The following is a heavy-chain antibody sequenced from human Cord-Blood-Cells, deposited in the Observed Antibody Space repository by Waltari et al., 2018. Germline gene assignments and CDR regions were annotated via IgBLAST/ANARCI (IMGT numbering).Heavy chain of an antibody. CDR1: GGSFSGYY. CDR2: INHSGST. CDR3: ARADWYGDYDY. D-gene: IGHD4-17*01. V-gene: IGHV4-34*01. Sequence: QVQLQKWGAGLLKPSETLSLTCAVYGGSFSGYYWSWIRQPPGKGLEWIGEINHSGSTNYNPSLKSRVTISVDTSKNQFSLKLSSVTAADTAVYYCARADWYGDYDYWGQGTLVTVSS. J-gene: IGHJ4*02.